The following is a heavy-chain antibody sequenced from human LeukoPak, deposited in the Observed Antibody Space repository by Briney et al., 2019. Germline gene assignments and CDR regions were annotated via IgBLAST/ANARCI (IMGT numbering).Heavy chain of an antibody. CDR2: ISYDGSNK. V-gene: IGHV3-30*03. J-gene: IGHJ4*02. CDR1: GFTFSSYG. CDR3: ATDKDPSGWYFYY. D-gene: IGHD6-19*01. Sequence: PWGSLRLSCAASGFTFSSYGMHWVRHAPGKGLEWVAVISYDGSNKYYADSVKGRFTISRDNSKNTLYLQMNSLRAEDTAVYYCATDKDPSGWYFYYWGQGTLVTVSS.